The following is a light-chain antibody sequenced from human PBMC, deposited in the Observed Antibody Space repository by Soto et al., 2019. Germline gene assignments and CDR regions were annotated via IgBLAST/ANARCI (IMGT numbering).Light chain of an antibody. Sequence: EIVLTQSPGTLSLSPGERATLSCRASQSVSSYLAWYQQKLGQAPRLLIYDASNRATGIPARFSGSGSGTDFTLTISRLEPEDFAVYYCQQYGSSPPITFGQGTRLEIK. CDR3: QQYGSSPPIT. J-gene: IGKJ5*01. CDR2: DAS. CDR1: QSVSSY. V-gene: IGKV3-20*01.